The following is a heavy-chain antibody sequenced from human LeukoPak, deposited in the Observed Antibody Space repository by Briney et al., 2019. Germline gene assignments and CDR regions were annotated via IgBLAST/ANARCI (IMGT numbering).Heavy chain of an antibody. V-gene: IGHV1-2*04. CDR2: INPNSGGT. Sequence: ASVKVSCKASGYTFTGYYMHWVRQAPGQGLEWMGWINPNSGGTNYAQKFQGWVTMTRDTSISTAYMELSRLRSDDTAVYYCARGTTYNSLLVVYGMDVWGQGTTVTVSS. CDR1: GYTFTGYY. CDR3: ARGTTYNSLLVVYGMDV. J-gene: IGHJ6*02. D-gene: IGHD2-21*01.